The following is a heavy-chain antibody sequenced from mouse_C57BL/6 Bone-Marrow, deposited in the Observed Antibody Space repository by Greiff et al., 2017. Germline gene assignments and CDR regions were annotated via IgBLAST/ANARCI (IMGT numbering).Heavy chain of an antibody. CDR3: AESGPPGRSFAY. D-gene: IGHD3-1*01. V-gene: IGHV1-55*01. J-gene: IGHJ2*01. Sequence: QVQLQQSGAELVKPGASVKMSCKASGYTFTSYWITWVKQRPGQGLEWIGGIYPTSGRTNYNEKFKSKAILTVDTPSNTAYMRLASLTSEDSAAFDGAESGPPGRSFAYGGQGTTLTVSS. CDR2: IYPTSGRT. CDR1: GYTFTSYW.